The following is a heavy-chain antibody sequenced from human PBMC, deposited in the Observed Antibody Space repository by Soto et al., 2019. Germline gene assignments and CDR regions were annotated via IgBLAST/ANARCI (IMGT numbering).Heavy chain of an antibody. CDR1: GYTFTSYS. CDR2: ISAHNGNT. J-gene: IGHJ4*02. CDR3: ARDTAMALPDA. D-gene: IGHD5-18*01. Sequence: QVQLVQSGAEVKKPGASVKVSGKASGYTFTSYSITWVRQAPGQGLEWMGWISAHNGNTKYAQKLQGRVTMTTDTSTSTAYMEVRSLRSDDTAVYYCARDTAMALPDAWGQGTLVTVSS. V-gene: IGHV1-18*01.